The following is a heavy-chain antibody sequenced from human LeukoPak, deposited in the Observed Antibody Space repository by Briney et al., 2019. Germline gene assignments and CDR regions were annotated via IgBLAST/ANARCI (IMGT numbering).Heavy chain of an antibody. J-gene: IGHJ4*02. Sequence: GESLRLSCAASGFTFSGSAMHWVRQASGKGLEWVGRIRSKANSYATAYAASVKGRFTISRDDSKNTAYLQMNSLKTEDTAVYYCTRQATYYYDSSGYYEADYWGQGTLVTVSS. D-gene: IGHD3-22*01. CDR2: IRSKANSYAT. CDR1: GFTFSGSA. V-gene: IGHV3-73*01. CDR3: TRQATYYYDSSGYYEADY.